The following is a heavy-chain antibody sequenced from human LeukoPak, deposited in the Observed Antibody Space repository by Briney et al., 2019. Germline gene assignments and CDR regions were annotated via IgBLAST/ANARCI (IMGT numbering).Heavy chain of an antibody. CDR2: ISSSGSTI. V-gene: IGHV3-48*02. CDR3: ARDPRYCSGGSCYGVAY. J-gene: IGHJ4*02. CDR1: GFSSSTYN. D-gene: IGHD2-15*01. Sequence: GGSLRLSCAASGFSSSTYNMNWVRQAPGKGLEWISYISSSGSTIYYADSVKGRFTISRDNAKNSLYLQMNSLRDEDTAVYYCARDPRYCSGGSCYGVAYWGQGTLVTVSS.